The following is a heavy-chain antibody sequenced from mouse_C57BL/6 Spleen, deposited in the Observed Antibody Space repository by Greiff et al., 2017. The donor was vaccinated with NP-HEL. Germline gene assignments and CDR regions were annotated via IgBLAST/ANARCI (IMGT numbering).Heavy chain of an antibody. Sequence: GGGLVQPKGSLKLSCAASGFSFNTYAMNWVRQAPGKGLEWVARIRSKSNNYATYYADSVKDRFTISRDDSESMLYLQMNNLKTEDTAMYYCVRHDYAGGFAYWGQGTLVTVSA. CDR3: VRHDYAGGFAY. CDR2: IRSKSNNYAT. V-gene: IGHV10-1*01. CDR1: GFSFNTYA. J-gene: IGHJ3*01. D-gene: IGHD2-4*01.